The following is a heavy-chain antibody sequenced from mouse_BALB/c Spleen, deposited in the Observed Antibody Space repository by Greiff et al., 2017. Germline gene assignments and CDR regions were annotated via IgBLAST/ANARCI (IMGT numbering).Heavy chain of an antibody. CDR3: ARSGGSSPWFAY. V-gene: IGHV1-87*01. D-gene: IGHD1-1*01. J-gene: IGHJ3*01. CDR2: IYPGDGDT. Sequence: VQLQQSGAELARPGASVKLSCKASGYTFTSYWMQWVKQRPGQGLEWIGAIYPGDGDTRYTQKFKGKATLTADKSSSTAYMQLSSLASEDSAVYYCARSGGSSPWFAYWGQGTLVTVSA. CDR1: GYTFTSYW.